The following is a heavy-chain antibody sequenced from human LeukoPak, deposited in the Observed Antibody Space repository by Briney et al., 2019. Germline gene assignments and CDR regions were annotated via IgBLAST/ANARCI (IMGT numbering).Heavy chain of an antibody. V-gene: IGHV4-34*01. CDR3: ARGPGITGTTNDY. J-gene: IGHJ4*02. CDR2: INHSGST. Sequence: SEILSLTCAVYGGSFSGYYWSWIRQPPGKGLEWIGEINHSGSTNYNPSLKSRVTISVDTSKNQFSLKLSSVTAADTAVYYCARGPGITGTTNDYWGQGTLVTVSS. D-gene: IGHD1-7*01. CDR1: GGSFSGYY.